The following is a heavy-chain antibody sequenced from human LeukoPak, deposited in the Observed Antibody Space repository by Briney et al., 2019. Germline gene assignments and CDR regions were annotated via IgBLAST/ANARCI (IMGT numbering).Heavy chain of an antibody. CDR2: IFYSGTT. V-gene: IGHV4-39*01. Sequence: SETLSLTCSVSGGSIDSSSYYWVWIRQPPGKGLEWIGSIFYSGTTFYNPSLKSRLTISIDTSKNQFSLRLNSVTTADTSVYYCARSSSVYDNWFDAWGQGTLVTVSS. J-gene: IGHJ5*02. CDR3: ARSSSVYDNWFDA. D-gene: IGHD3-22*01. CDR1: GGSIDSSSYY.